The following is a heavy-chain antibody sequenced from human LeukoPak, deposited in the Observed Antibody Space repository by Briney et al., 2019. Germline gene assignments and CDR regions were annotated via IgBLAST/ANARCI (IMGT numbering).Heavy chain of an antibody. CDR3: ARSEYSSGWVLGEVDAFDI. J-gene: IGHJ3*02. D-gene: IGHD6-19*01. CDR1: GGTLSSYA. Sequence: GSSVKVSCKASGGTLSSYAISWVRQAPGQGLEWMGRIIPIFGTANYAQKFQGRVTITTDESTSTAYMELSSLRSEDTAVYYCARSEYSSGWVLGEVDAFDIWGQGTMVTVSS. V-gene: IGHV1-69*05. CDR2: IIPIFGTA.